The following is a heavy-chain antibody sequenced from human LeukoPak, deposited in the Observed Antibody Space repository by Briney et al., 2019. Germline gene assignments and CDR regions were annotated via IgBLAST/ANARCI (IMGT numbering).Heavy chain of an antibody. CDR1: GFPFSILE. CDR3: AKGHGDSSGYYYFDS. Sequence: PGGSLRLSCAASGFPFSILEMTGAAQPPGKGLEGFSYISSSGSTIYYADSVKGRFTISRDNAKNSLYLQMNSLRAEDTAVYYCAKGHGDSSGYYYFDSWGQGTLVTVSS. CDR2: ISSSGSTI. V-gene: IGHV3-48*03. D-gene: IGHD3-22*01. J-gene: IGHJ4*02.